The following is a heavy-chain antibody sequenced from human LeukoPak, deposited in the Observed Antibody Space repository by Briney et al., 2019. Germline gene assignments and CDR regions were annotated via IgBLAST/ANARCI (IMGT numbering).Heavy chain of an antibody. CDR2: IIPISGTA. CDR1: GGTFSSYA. J-gene: IGHJ6*03. V-gene: IGHV1-69*05. CDR3: ARDLGSLGYCSGGSCYPPYYYYMDV. Sequence: SVKVSCKASGGTFSSYAISWVRQAPGQGLEWMGRIIPISGTANYAQKFQGRVTITTDESTSTAYMELSSLRSEDTAVYYCARDLGSLGYCSGGSCYPPYYYYMDVWGKGTTVTVSS. D-gene: IGHD2-15*01.